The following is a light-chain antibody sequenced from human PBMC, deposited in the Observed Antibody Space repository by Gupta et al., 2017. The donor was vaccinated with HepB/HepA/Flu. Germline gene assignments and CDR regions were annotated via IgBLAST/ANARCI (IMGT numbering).Light chain of an antibody. CDR1: SSDVGGYNY. Sequence: QSPLTQPASVSGSPGQSITISCTGTSSDVGGYNYVSWYQQHPGKAPKLMIYDVSNRPSGVSNRFSGSKSGNTASLTISGLQAEDEADYYFSSYTSSSTWVFGGGTKLTVL. CDR3: SSYTSSSTWV. V-gene: IGLV2-14*03. J-gene: IGLJ3*02. CDR2: DVS.